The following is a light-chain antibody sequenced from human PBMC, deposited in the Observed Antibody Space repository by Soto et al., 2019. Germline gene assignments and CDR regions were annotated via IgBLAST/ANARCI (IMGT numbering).Light chain of an antibody. Sequence: QSALTQPRSVSGSPGQSVTISCTGTSSDVGGYNYVSWYQQHPGKAPKLMIYDVSKRPSGVPDRFSGSKSGNTASLTISGLQAEDEADYYCCSYAGSPLYVXGTGTRSPS. CDR3: CSYAGSPLYV. V-gene: IGLV2-11*01. J-gene: IGLJ1*01. CDR2: DVS. CDR1: SSDVGGYNY.